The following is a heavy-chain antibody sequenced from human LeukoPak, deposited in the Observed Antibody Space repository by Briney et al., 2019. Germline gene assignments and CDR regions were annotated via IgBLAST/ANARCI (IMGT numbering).Heavy chain of an antibody. D-gene: IGHD5-24*01. Sequence: GSLRLSCAASGFTFDDYGISWVRPAPGKGLEWVSGINWNGGSTGYADSVKGRFTISRDNAKNSLYLQMNSLRAEDTALYYCARAGWLQFRYYYMDVWGKGTTVTVSS. CDR3: ARAGWLQFRYYYMDV. CDR1: GFTFDDYG. V-gene: IGHV3-20*04. J-gene: IGHJ6*03. CDR2: INWNGGST.